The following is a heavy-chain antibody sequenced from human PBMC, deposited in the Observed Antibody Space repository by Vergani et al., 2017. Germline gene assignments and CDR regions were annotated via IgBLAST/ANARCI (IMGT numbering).Heavy chain of an antibody. D-gene: IGHD6-13*01. Sequence: QLQLQESGPGLVKPSETLSLTCTVSGGSISSSSYYWGWIRQPPGKGLEWIGSIYYSGSTYYNPSLKSRVTMSVDTSKNQFSLKLSSVTAADTAVYYCARDYSSSWYWRTQGTEYNWFDPWGQGTLVTVSS. J-gene: IGHJ5*02. CDR3: ARDYSSSWYWRTQGTEYNWFDP. CDR2: IYYSGST. V-gene: IGHV4-39*07. CDR1: GGSISSSSYY.